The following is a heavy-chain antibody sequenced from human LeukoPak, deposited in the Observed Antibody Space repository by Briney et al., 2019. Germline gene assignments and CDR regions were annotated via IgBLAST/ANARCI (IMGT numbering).Heavy chain of an antibody. CDR1: GGSIGSGGYY. D-gene: IGHD1-26*01. V-gene: IGHV4-31*03. CDR3: ASNVGPTPDWFDP. CDR2: IYYSGST. J-gene: IGHJ5*02. Sequence: SETLSLTCTVSGGSIGSGGYYWSWIRQHPGKGLEWIGYIYYSGSTYYNPSLKSRVTISVDTSKNQFSLKLSSVTAADTAVYYCASNVGPTPDWFDPWGQGTLVTVSS.